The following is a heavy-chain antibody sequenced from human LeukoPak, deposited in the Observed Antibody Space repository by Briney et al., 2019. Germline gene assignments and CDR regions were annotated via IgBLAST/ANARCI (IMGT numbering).Heavy chain of an antibody. D-gene: IGHD3-10*01. CDR3: ARGREIHGGSDTKLDDY. CDR1: GYTFSGYY. CDR2: ISPRSGDT. Sequence: ASVKVSCKASGYTFSGYYMQWLRQAPGQGLEWMGWISPRSGDTSYAQKFQGRVTMTRDTSINTVDMDLSGLTSDDTAVFYCARGREIHGGSDTKLDDYWGQGTLVTVSS. V-gene: IGHV1-2*02. J-gene: IGHJ4*02.